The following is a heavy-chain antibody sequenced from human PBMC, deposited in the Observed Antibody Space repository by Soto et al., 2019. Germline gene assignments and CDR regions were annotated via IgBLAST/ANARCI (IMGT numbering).Heavy chain of an antibody. J-gene: IGHJ6*03. V-gene: IGHV3-66*01. CDR1: GFTVSSNY. CDR3: ARVGGGYCSSTSCRKLYYYMDV. D-gene: IGHD2-2*03. CDR2: IYSGGST. Sequence: GGSLRLSCAASGFTVSSNYMSWVRQAPGKGLEWVSVIYSGGSTYYADSVKGRFTISRDNSKNTLYLQMNSLRAEDTAVYYCARVGGGYCSSTSCRKLYYYMDVWGKGTTVTVSS.